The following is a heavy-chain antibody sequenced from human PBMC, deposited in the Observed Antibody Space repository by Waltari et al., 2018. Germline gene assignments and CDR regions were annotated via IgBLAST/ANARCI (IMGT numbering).Heavy chain of an antibody. CDR1: GYSISSGYY. V-gene: IGHV4-38-2*01. CDR3: ARPHYDFWSGNAFDI. Sequence: QVQLQESGPGLVKPSETLSLTCAVSGYSISSGYYWGWIRQPPGKGLEWIGSIYHSGSTYYNPSLKSRVTISVDTSKNQFSLKLSSVTAADTAVYYCARPHYDFWSGNAFDIWGQGTMVTVSS. D-gene: IGHD3-3*01. J-gene: IGHJ3*02. CDR2: IYHSGST.